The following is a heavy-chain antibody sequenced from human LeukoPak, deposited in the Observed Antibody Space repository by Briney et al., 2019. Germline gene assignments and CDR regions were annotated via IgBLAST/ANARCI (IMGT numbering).Heavy chain of an antibody. CDR2: IFGGGDT. CDR3: ARGSHYDFWSGPLGY. J-gene: IGHJ4*02. Sequence: GGSLRLSCAASGFTVSNNYMNWVRQSPGKGLEWVAVIFGGGDTYYADSVKGRFTISRDNAKNSLYLQMNSLRAEDTAVYYCARGSHYDFWSGPLGYWGQGTLVTVSS. V-gene: IGHV3-53*01. D-gene: IGHD3-3*01. CDR1: GFTVSNNY.